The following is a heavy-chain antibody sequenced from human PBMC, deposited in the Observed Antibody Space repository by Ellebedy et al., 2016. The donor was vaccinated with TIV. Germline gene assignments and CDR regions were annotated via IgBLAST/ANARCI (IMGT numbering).Heavy chain of an antibody. V-gene: IGHV4-59*08. CDR3: ARRYSGSSYHYFDY. D-gene: IGHD1-26*01. J-gene: IGHJ4*02. CDR1: GGSISSNY. Sequence: MPSETLSLTCTVSGGSISSNYWVWIRQPPGKGLEWIGYIYNSVITNCNPSLKSRVTMSVDTSKRQLSLKLRSVTAADTAVYYCARRYSGSSYHYFDYWGQGTLVIVSS. CDR2: IYNSVIT.